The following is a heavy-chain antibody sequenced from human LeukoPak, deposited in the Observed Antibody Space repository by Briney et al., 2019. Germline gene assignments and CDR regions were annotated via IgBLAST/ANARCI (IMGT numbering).Heavy chain of an antibody. CDR3: ARGYGDYGSGSLY. V-gene: IGHV4-34*01. CDR1: GGSFSGYY. Sequence: SETLSLTCAVYGGSFSGYYWSWIRQPPGKGLEWIGEINHSGSTNYNPSLKSRVTISVDTSKNQFSLKLSSVTAADTAVYYCARGYGDYGSGSLYWGQGTLVTVSS. J-gene: IGHJ4*02. CDR2: INHSGST. D-gene: IGHD3-10*01.